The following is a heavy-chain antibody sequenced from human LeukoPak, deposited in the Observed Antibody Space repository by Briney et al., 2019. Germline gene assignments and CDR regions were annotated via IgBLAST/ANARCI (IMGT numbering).Heavy chain of an antibody. V-gene: IGHV1-69*01. D-gene: IGHD5-12*01. J-gene: IGHJ4*02. CDR3: ARGLTWLRFLDY. CDR2: IIPIFGTA. CDR1: GGTFSSYA. Sequence: SVKVSCKASGGTFSSYAISWVRQAPGQGLEWMGGIIPIFGTANYAQKFQGRVTITADESTSTAYMELSSLRSEDTAVYYCARGLTWLRFLDYWGQGTLVTVSS.